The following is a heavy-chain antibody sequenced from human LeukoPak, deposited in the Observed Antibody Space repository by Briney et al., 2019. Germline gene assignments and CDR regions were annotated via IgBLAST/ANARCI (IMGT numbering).Heavy chain of an antibody. CDR1: GYIFTSNA. CDR2: IIPIFGTA. D-gene: IGHD1-26*01. V-gene: IGHV1-69*13. J-gene: IGHJ3*02. Sequence: GASVKVSCKASGYIFTSNAMNWVRQAPGQGLEWMGGIIPIFGTANYAQKFQGRVTITADESTSTAYMELSSLRSEDTAVYYCARVAARIVGATPHAFDIWGQGTMVTVSS. CDR3: ARVAARIVGATPHAFDI.